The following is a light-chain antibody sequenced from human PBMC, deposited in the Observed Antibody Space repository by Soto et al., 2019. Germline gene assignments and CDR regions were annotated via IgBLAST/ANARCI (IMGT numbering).Light chain of an antibody. CDR1: QSVRSS. CDR2: DAS. J-gene: IGKJ1*01. CDR3: QQYNSWPET. Sequence: EIVMTQSPGTLSVSPGERATLFCRASQSVRSSLAWYQQKPGQAPRLFIYDASTRATGIPARFSGSGSGTEFTLTISRLQSEDFAVYYCQQYNSWPETFGQGTKVDIK. V-gene: IGKV3-15*01.